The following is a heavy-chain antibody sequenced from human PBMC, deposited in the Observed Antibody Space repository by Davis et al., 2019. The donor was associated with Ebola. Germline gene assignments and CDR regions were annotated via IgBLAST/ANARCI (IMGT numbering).Heavy chain of an antibody. CDR2: ISDDGNKK. V-gene: IGHV3-30*18. J-gene: IGHJ4*02. Sequence: GESLKISCVASGFTFSSYDMHWVRQAPGKGLEWMAVISDDGNKKDYADSVKGRFTISRDNSKHTLYLQMNSLRADDTAVYYCAKDSEAGSGTYSRGFVDSLGQGTLATGSS. D-gene: IGHD3-10*01. CDR1: GFTFSSYD. CDR3: AKDSEAGSGTYSRGFVDS.